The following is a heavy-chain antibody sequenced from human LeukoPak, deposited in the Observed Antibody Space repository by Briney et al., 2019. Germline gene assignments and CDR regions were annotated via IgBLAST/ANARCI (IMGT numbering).Heavy chain of an antibody. Sequence: SETLSLTCTVSGYSISSGYYWGWIRQPPGKGLEWIGSIYHSGSTYYNPSLKSRVTISVDTSKNQFSLKLSSVTAADTSVYYCARVISPTYYYDSSGYYLDYWGQGTLVTVSS. CDR2: IYHSGST. CDR1: GYSISSGYY. J-gene: IGHJ4*02. CDR3: ARVISPTYYYDSSGYYLDY. V-gene: IGHV4-38-2*02. D-gene: IGHD3-22*01.